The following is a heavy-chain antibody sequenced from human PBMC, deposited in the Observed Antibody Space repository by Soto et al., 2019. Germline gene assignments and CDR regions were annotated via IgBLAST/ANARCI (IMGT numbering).Heavy chain of an antibody. D-gene: IGHD6-19*01. CDR3: ARDRGVAPPVAGNTHYYYYMDV. CDR2: LSAFNGNT. V-gene: IGHV1-18*01. CDR1: GYSFTNYG. J-gene: IGHJ6*03. Sequence: QDQLVQSGAEVKKPGASVTVSCKASGYSFTNYGVTWVRQAPGQGLEWMGWLSAFNGNTHYAQNLQGRVTMTTDASTSTAYMELRSLRSDDTAVYYCARDRGVAPPVAGNTHYYYYMDVWGKGTTVTVSS.